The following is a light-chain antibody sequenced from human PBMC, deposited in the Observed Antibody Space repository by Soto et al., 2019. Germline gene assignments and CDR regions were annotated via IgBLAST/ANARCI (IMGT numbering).Light chain of an antibody. CDR1: QSISSW. CDR2: DAS. J-gene: IGKJ2*01. Sequence: DIQMTQSPSTLSASVGDRVTITCRASQSISSWLAWYQQKPGKAPKLLIYDASSLESGGPSRFSGSGSGTEFTLTISSLQPDDFATYYCQQYKSYSNTFGQGTKLEIK. V-gene: IGKV1-5*01. CDR3: QQYKSYSNT.